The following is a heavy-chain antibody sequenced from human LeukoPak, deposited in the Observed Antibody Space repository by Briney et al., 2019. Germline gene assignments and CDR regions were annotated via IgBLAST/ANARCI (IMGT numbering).Heavy chain of an antibody. CDR1: GYSFTTYW. CDR3: ARLGGDGYSGFDY. V-gene: IGHV5-51*01. J-gene: IGHJ4*02. Sequence: GDSLKISCKASGYSFTTYWIGWVRQMPGKGLEWMGIIYPDDSDTRYSPSFLGQVTISADKSISTAYLQWSSLKASDTAMYYCARLGGDGYSGFDYWGQGTLVTVSS. D-gene: IGHD5-24*01. CDR2: IYPDDSDT.